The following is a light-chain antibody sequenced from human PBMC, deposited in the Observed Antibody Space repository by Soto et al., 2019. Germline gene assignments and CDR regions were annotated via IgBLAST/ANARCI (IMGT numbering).Light chain of an antibody. Sequence: EIVLTQSPSTLYSSPGERATLSCRASQTINNYLAWYQQKPGQAPRLLIFYASNRATGIPARFSGSGSGTEFSLPISSREPHDFAVYYCQQRTNWHALTFGGGTKIEIK. V-gene: IGKV3-11*01. CDR1: QTINNY. CDR3: QQRTNWHALT. J-gene: IGKJ4*01. CDR2: YAS.